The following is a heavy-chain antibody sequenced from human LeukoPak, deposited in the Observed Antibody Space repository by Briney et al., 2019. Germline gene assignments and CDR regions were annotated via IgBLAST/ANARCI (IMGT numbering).Heavy chain of an antibody. Sequence: GGSLRLSWAASGFTFSSYAMSWVRQAPGKGLEWVSAISGSGGSTYYADSVKGRFTISRDNSKNTLYLQMNSLRAEDTAVYYCAKWGDYDVLTGYYVSDYWGQGTLVTVSS. CDR3: AKWGDYDVLTGYYVSDY. J-gene: IGHJ4*02. D-gene: IGHD3-9*01. CDR2: ISGSGGST. V-gene: IGHV3-23*01. CDR1: GFTFSSYA.